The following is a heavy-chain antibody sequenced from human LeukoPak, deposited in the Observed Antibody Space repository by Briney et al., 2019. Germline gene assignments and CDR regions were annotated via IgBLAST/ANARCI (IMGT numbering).Heavy chain of an antibody. CDR1: GFTFSGYS. CDR3: ARGLSGYASSLGY. CDR2: ISSSSSYI. Sequence: GGSLRLSCAASGFTFSGYSMNWVRQAPGKGLEWVSIISSSSSYIYYADSVKGRFTISRDNAKNSLYLQMNSLRAEDTAVYYCARGLSGYASSLGYWGQGTLVTVSA. J-gene: IGHJ4*02. D-gene: IGHD6-6*01. V-gene: IGHV3-21*01.